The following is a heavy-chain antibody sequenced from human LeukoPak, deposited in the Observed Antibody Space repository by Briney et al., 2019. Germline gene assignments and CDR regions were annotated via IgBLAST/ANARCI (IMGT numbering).Heavy chain of an antibody. V-gene: IGHV3-23*01. D-gene: IGHD2-15*01. CDR3: AKSPGIIVVVAATRFY. J-gene: IGHJ4*02. CDR1: GFTFISYA. Sequence: GGSLRLFCAASGFTFISYAMSWVSQDPGKGLEWVSAISGSGGSTYYADSVKGRFTISRDNSKNTLYLHMNSLRAEDTAVYYCAKSPGIIVVVAATRFYWGQGTLVTVSS. CDR2: ISGSGGST.